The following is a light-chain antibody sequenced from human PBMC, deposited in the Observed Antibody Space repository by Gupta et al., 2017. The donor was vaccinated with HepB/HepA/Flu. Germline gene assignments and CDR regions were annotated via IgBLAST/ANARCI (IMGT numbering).Light chain of an antibody. CDR2: SAS. V-gene: IGKV1-9*01. CDR3: QQLNSYPSIT. J-gene: IGKJ5*01. CDR1: QGISSY. Sequence: DIQLTQSPSFLSASVGDRVTITCRASQGISSYLAWYQQKPGKAPKLLIYSASTLQRGVPSRFCGSGSGTEFTLTTISLQPEDFATYYCQQLNSYPSITFGQGTRLEIK.